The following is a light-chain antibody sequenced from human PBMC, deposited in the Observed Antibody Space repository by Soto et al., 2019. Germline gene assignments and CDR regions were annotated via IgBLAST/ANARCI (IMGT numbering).Light chain of an antibody. J-gene: IGKJ5*01. CDR2: AAS. CDR1: QSISSY. Sequence: DIQMTQSPSSPSASLGDRGAITCRASQSISSYLNWYQQKPGKAPKVLIYAASNLQSGVPSRFSGSGSGTDFALTISSLQPEDFATYYCQQGYSTPITFGQGTRLEIK. CDR3: QQGYSTPIT. V-gene: IGKV1-39*01.